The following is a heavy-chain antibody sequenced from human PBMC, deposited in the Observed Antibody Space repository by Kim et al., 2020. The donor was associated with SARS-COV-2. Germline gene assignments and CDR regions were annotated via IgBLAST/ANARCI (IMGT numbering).Heavy chain of an antibody. CDR2: ISYDGSNK. CDR3: ARGGRRDGYNLIIHDYFDY. J-gene: IGHJ4*02. Sequence: GGSLRLSCAASGFTFSSYAMHWVRQAPGKGLEWVAVISYDGSNKYYADSVKGRFTISRDNSKNTLYLQMNSLRAEDTAVYYCARGGRRDGYNLIIHDYFDYWGQGTLVTVSS. V-gene: IGHV3-30*04. D-gene: IGHD5-12*01. CDR1: GFTFSSYA.